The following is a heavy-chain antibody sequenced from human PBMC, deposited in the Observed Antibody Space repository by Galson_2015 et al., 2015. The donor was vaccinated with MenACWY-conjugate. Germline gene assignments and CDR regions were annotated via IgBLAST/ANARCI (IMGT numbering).Heavy chain of an antibody. CDR2: INTNTGNP. Sequence: SVKVSCKASGYTFNNYGMNWVRQAPGQGLEWMGWINTNTGNPTYAQGFTGRFVFSLDTSVSTAYLQISSLKAEDTAVYYCAKVASGSGWDIGSWGQGTLVTVSS. V-gene: IGHV7-4-1*02. J-gene: IGHJ4*02. CDR3: AKVASGSGWDIGS. CDR1: GYTFNNYG. D-gene: IGHD6-19*01.